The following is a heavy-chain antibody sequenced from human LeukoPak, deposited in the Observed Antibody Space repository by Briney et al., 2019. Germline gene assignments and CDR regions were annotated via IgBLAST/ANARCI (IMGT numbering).Heavy chain of an antibody. V-gene: IGHV3-7*01. CDR3: TKESDISVAGYAEYFQH. J-gene: IGHJ1*01. CDR1: GFTFSSYW. Sequence: GGSLRLSCAASGFTFSSYWMSWVRQAPGKGLEWVANIKQDGSEKYYVDSVKGRFTISRDNAKNSLYLQMNSLRAEDTAVYYCTKESDISVAGYAEYFQHWGQGTLVTVSS. CDR2: IKQDGSEK. D-gene: IGHD6-19*01.